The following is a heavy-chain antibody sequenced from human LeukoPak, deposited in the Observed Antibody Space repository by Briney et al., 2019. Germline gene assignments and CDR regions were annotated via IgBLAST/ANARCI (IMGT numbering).Heavy chain of an antibody. V-gene: IGHV4-34*01. D-gene: IGHD2-21*02. J-gene: IGHJ4*02. CDR2: INHSGST. CDR1: GGSFSGYY. CDR3: AREAYCGGDCYSGFDY. Sequence: SETLSLTCAVYGGSFSGYYWSWIRQPPGRGLEWIGEINHSGSTNYNPSLKSRVTISVDTSKNQFSLKLSSVTAADTAVYYCAREAYCGGDCYSGFDYWGQGTLVTVSS.